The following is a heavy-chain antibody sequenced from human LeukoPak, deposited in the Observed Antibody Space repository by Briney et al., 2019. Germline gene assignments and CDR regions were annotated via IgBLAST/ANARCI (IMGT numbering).Heavy chain of an antibody. D-gene: IGHD3-10*01. CDR2: IYYSGST. CDR3: ARDHYYGSGDDYYYYYGMDV. Sequence: SETLTLTCTVSGGSVSSGSYYWSWIRQPPGTGLEWIGYIYYSGSTNYNPSLKSRVTISVDTSKNQFSLKLSSVTAADTAVYYCARDHYYGSGDDYYYYYGMDVWGKGTTVTVSS. CDR1: GGSVSSGSYY. V-gene: IGHV4-61*01. J-gene: IGHJ6*04.